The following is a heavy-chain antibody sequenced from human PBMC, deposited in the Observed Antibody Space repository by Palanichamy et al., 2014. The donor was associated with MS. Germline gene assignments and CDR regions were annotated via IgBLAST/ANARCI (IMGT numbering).Heavy chain of an antibody. Sequence: QVQLVESGGGVVQPGRSLRLSCEASGFTFSNYGMHWIRQAPGKGLEWVAVIWYDGSNKWYADSVKGRLTISRDNSKNALSLQMNSLRVEDTAVYYCATYDGSGSYFGWGQGTLVTVSS. CDR1: GFTFSNYG. CDR2: IWYDGSNK. CDR3: ATYDGSGSYFG. J-gene: IGHJ4*02. D-gene: IGHD3-10*01. V-gene: IGHV3-33*01.